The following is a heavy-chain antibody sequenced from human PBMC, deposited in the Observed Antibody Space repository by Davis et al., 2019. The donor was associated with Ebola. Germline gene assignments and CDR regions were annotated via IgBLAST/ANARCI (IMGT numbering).Heavy chain of an antibody. CDR3: ARHGLGVPAAPSSNWFDP. CDR2: IYPGDSDT. J-gene: IGHJ5*02. Sequence: PGGSLRLSCKGSGYSFTSYWIGWVRQMPGKGLEWMGIIYPGDSDTRYSPSFQGQVTISADKSISTAYLQWSSLKASDTAMYYCARHGLGVPAAPSSNWFDPWGQGTLVTVSS. D-gene: IGHD2-2*01. CDR1: GYSFTSYW. V-gene: IGHV5-51*01.